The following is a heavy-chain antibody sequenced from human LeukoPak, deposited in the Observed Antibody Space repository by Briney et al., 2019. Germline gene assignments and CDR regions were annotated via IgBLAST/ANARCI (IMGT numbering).Heavy chain of an antibody. Sequence: GGSLRLSCAASGFSNYAMGWVRQAPGKGLEWISGVSPSGHISYHADSVKGRFTISRDDSMNMLFLQMNNLRAEDTAIYYCANALYTTWCLNYWGQGAMVTVSS. CDR2: VSPSGHIS. CDR1: GFSNYA. J-gene: IGHJ4*02. D-gene: IGHD2-2*02. V-gene: IGHV3-23*01. CDR3: ANALYTTWCLNY.